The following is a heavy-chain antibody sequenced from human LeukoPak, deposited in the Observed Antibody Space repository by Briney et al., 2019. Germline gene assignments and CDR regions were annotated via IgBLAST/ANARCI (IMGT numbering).Heavy chain of an antibody. CDR3: ARDQKRVYCGGDCYHAFDI. J-gene: IGHJ3*02. CDR2: IYYSGST. D-gene: IGHD2-21*02. CDR1: GGSISSGGYY. Sequence: SQTLSLTCTVSGGSISSGGYYWSWIRQHPGKGLEWIGYIYYSGSTYYNPSLKSRVTTSVDTSKNQFSLKLSSVTAADTAVYYCARDQKRVYCGGDCYHAFDIWGQGTMVTVSS. V-gene: IGHV4-31*03.